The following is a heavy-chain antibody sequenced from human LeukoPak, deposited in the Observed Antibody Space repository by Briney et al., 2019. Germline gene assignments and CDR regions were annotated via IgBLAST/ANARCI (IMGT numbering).Heavy chain of an antibody. CDR1: GFTFSNYA. Sequence: PGGSLRLSCATSGFTFSNYAMIWVRQAPGKGLEWVSASSGGGGGTYYADSVKGRFSISRDNAKNSLYLQLNSLAAEDTAVYYCARVRSSGSPLDYWGQGTLVTVSS. D-gene: IGHD3-10*01. V-gene: IGHV3-23*01. CDR3: ARVRSSGSPLDY. CDR2: SSGGGGGT. J-gene: IGHJ4*02.